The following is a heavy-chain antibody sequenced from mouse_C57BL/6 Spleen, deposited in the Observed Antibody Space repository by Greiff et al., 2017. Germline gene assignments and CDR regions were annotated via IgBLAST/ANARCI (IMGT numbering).Heavy chain of an antibody. CDR1: GFTFSSYG. D-gene: IGHD1-1*01. V-gene: IGHV5-6*01. J-gene: IGHJ4*01. CDR2: ISSGGSYT. Sequence: EVQLMESGGDLVKPGGSLKLSCAASGFTFSSYGMSWVRQTPDKRLEWVATISSGGSYTYYPDSVKGRFTISRDNAKNTLYLQMSSLKSEDTAMYYCAREGTTVVAKAMDYWGQGTSVTVSS. CDR3: AREGTTVVAKAMDY.